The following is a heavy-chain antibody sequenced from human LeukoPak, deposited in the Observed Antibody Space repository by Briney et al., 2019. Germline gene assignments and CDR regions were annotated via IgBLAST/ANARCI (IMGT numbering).Heavy chain of an antibody. J-gene: IGHJ6*02. CDR2: ISSGSSTI. CDR3: ARVYCSGGSCYSDYHGMDV. V-gene: IGHV3-48*04. D-gene: IGHD2-15*01. Sequence: GGSLRLSCVASGFTFSSYSMNWVRQAPGKGLEWVSYISSGSSTIYYADSVKGRFTISRDNAKNSPYLQMNSLRAEDTAVYSCARVYCSGGSCYSDYHGMDVWGQGTTVTVSS. CDR1: GFTFSSYS.